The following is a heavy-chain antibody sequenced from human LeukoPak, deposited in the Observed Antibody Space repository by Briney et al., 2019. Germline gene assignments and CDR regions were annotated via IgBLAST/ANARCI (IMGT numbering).Heavy chain of an antibody. D-gene: IGHD6-19*01. CDR2: IYYSGST. J-gene: IGHJ4*02. CDR1: GGSISSYY. CDR3: ARDSGQDSSGWYNYFDY. Sequence: PSETLSLTCTVSGGSISSYYWSWVRQPPGKGLEWIGYIYYSGSTNYNPSLKSRVTISVDTSKNPFSLKLSSVTAADTAVYYCARDSGQDSSGWYNYFDYWGQGTLVTVSS. V-gene: IGHV4-59*01.